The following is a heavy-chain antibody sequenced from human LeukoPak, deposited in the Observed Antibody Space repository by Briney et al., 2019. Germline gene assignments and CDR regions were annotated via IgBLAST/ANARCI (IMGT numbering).Heavy chain of an antibody. CDR3: ARVDPREAARPMWGDFDY. J-gene: IGHJ4*02. D-gene: IGHD6-6*01. CDR1: GYTFIDSY. CDR2: INPNSGGT. V-gene: IGHV1-2*02. Sequence: GASVKVSCKTSGYTFIDSYIHWVRQAPGQGLEWMGWINPNSGGTNYAQKFQGRVTMTRDTSISTAYMELSRLRSDDTAVYYCARVDPREAARPMWGDFDYWGQGTLVTVSS.